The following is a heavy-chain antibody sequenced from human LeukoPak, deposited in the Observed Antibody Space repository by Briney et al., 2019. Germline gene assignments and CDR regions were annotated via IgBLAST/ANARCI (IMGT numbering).Heavy chain of an antibody. CDR3: ARDRGGYSYGALNYYYYGMDV. D-gene: IGHD5-18*01. Sequence: PSETLSLTCTVSGGSISSYYWGWIRQPPGKGLEWIGYIYYSGSTNYNPSLKSRVTISVDTSKNQFSLKLSSVTAADTAVYYCARDRGGYSYGALNYYYYGMDVWGQGTTVTVSS. V-gene: IGHV4-59*01. CDR1: GGSISSYY. J-gene: IGHJ6*02. CDR2: IYYSGST.